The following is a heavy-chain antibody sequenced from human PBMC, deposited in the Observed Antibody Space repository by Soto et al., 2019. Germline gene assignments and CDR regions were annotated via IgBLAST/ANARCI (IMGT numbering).Heavy chain of an antibody. Sequence: ASVKVSCKASGYTFTSYGISWVRQAPGQGLEWMGWISAYNGNTNYAQKFQGRVTITRDTSASTAYMELSSLRSEDTAVYYCARTLMGLWAFDIWGQGTMVTVSS. D-gene: IGHD3-16*01. CDR1: GYTFTSYG. CDR2: ISAYNGNT. J-gene: IGHJ3*02. CDR3: ARTLMGLWAFDI. V-gene: IGHV1-18*01.